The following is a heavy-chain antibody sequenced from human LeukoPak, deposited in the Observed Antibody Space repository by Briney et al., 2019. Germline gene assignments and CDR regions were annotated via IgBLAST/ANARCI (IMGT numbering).Heavy chain of an antibody. CDR2: INHSGST. V-gene: IGHV4-34*01. J-gene: IGHJ4*02. CDR1: GGSFSGYY. D-gene: IGHD1-1*01. CDR3: ARRARGTYFDY. Sequence: PSETLSLTCAVYGGSFSGYYWSWIRQPPGKGLEWIGEINHSGSTNQNPSLKSRVTISVDTSKNQFSLKLSSVTAADTAVYYCARRARGTYFDYWGQGTLVTVSS.